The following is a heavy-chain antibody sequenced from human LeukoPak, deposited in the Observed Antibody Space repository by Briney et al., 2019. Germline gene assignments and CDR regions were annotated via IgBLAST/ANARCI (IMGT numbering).Heavy chain of an antibody. D-gene: IGHD3-10*01. V-gene: IGHV1-46*01. J-gene: IGHJ3*02. Sequence: ASVKVSCKASGYIFTGYYMHWVRQAPGQGLEWMGIINPSGGSTSYAQKFQGRVTMTRDTSTSTVYMELSSLRSEDTAVYYCARAMVRGVIRGGAFDIWGQGTMVTVSS. CDR1: GYIFTGYY. CDR2: INPSGGST. CDR3: ARAMVRGVIRGGAFDI.